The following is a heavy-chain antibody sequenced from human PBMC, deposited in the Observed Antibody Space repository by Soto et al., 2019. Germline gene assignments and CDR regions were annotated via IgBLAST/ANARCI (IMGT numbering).Heavy chain of an antibody. Sequence: QVQLVQSGAEVKKPGASVKVSCKASGYTFTSYAMHWVRQAPGQRLGGMGWINAGNGNTKYSQKLQGRVTITRDTSASTAYMELSSLRSEDTAVYYCASSLLMTTVTQLNWYFDLWGRGTLVTVSS. D-gene: IGHD4-17*01. CDR3: ASSLLMTTVTQLNWYFDL. J-gene: IGHJ2*01. CDR1: GYTFTSYA. V-gene: IGHV1-3*01. CDR2: INAGNGNT.